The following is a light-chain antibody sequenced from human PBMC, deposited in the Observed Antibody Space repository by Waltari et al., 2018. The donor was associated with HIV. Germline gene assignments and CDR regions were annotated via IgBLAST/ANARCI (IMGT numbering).Light chain of an antibody. CDR1: SGSVSNRNY. CDR2: STN. V-gene: IGLV8-61*01. CDR3: GLNLGRGIVV. J-gene: IGLJ2*01. Sequence: QTVVTQEPSFSVSPGGTVTLTCGLSSGSVSNRNYASWYQQIPGQSPLPLIHSTNTRSSGVPDRFSGSILGNKAALTITGAQADDESDYYCGLNLGRGIVVFGGGTKLTVL.